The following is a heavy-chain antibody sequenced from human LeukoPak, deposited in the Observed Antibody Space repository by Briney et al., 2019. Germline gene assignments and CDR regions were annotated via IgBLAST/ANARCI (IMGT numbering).Heavy chain of an antibody. CDR3: ATLTTVVTAYYFDH. CDR2: IYHSGST. CDR1: GYSISSGYY. Sequence: PSETLSLTCTVSGYSISSGYYWGWIRQPPGKGLEWIGSIYHSGSTYYNPSLKSRVTISVDTSKSQFSLKLTSVTAADTAVYYCATLTTVVTAYYFDHWGQGTLVTVSS. J-gene: IGHJ4*02. D-gene: IGHD4-23*01. V-gene: IGHV4-38-2*02.